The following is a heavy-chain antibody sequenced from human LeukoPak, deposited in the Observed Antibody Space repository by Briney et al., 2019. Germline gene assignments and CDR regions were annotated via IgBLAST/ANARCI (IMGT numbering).Heavy chain of an antibody. V-gene: IGHV1-46*01. Sequence: ASVKVSCKASGYTFTRYYMHWVRQAPGQGLEWMGIINPSGGSTSYAQKFQGRVTMTRDTSTSTVYMELSSLSSEDTAVYYCARDPTYDFWSGYYNWFDPWGQGTLVTVSS. CDR1: GYTFTRYY. CDR2: INPSGGST. D-gene: IGHD3-3*01. CDR3: ARDPTYDFWSGYYNWFDP. J-gene: IGHJ5*02.